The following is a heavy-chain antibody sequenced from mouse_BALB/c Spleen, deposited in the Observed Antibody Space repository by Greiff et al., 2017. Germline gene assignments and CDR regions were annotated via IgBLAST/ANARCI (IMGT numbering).Heavy chain of an antibody. Sequence: VQLQQSGAELVKPGASVKLSCTASGFNIKDTYMHWVQQRPEQGLEWIGRIDPANGNTKYDPKFQGKATITADTSSNTAYLQLSSLTSEDTAVYYCAYYYGSSLRYFDVWGAGTTVTVSA. CDR3: AYYYGSSLRYFDV. J-gene: IGHJ1*01. V-gene: IGHV14-3*02. CDR1: GFNIKDTY. D-gene: IGHD1-1*01. CDR2: IDPANGNT.